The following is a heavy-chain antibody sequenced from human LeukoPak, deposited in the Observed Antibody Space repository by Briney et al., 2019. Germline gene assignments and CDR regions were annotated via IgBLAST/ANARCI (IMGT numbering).Heavy chain of an antibody. D-gene: IGHD7-27*01. J-gene: IGHJ4*02. CDR2: ITTSDGNT. Sequence: GGSLRLSCAASGLTFSGYAMSWVRQAPGKGLEWVSTITTSDGNTYYADSVKGRFTVSRDNSKNTLFLQMNSLRAEDTAVYYCAKDGGLWVSAHWGDSWGRGTLVTVSS. V-gene: IGHV3-23*01. CDR1: GLTFSGYA. CDR3: AKDGGLWVSAHWGDS.